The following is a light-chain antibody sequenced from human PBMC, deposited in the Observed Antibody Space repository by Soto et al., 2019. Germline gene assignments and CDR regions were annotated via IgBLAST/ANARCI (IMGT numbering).Light chain of an antibody. Sequence: DIEMTQPPSSLSTSVGDRVPIPCRASQSISSYLNWFQQKPGKAPKVLISAASTLQSGVPSRFSGSVSGTDFTLTISSLQPEDSASYYCQQYYNSVLTFGGGTKVDI. J-gene: IGKJ4*01. V-gene: IGKV1-39*01. CDR1: QSISSY. CDR2: AAS. CDR3: QQYYNSVLT.